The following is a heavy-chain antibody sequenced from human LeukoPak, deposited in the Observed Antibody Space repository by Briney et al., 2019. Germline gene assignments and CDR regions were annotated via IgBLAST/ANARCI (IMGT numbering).Heavy chain of an antibody. CDR3: ARDLYYCDSSGYT. D-gene: IGHD3-22*01. CDR1: GYTFTSYD. CDR2: ISAYNGNT. J-gene: IGHJ4*02. V-gene: IGHV1-18*01. Sequence: ASVKVSCKASGYTFTSYDINWVRQATGQGLEWMGWISAYNGNTNYAQKLQGRVTMTTDTSTSTAYMELRSLRSDDTAVYYCARDLYYCDSSGYTWGQGTLVTVSS.